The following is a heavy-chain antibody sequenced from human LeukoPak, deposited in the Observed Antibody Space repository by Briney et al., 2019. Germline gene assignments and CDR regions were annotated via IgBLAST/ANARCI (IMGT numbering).Heavy chain of an antibody. D-gene: IGHD4-23*01. CDR1: GGSISSGGYY. Sequence: PSETLSLTCTVSGGSISSGGYYWSWIRQHPGKGLEWIGYIYNSGSTSYNPSLRSRVNISGDTPKTQFSLNLSSVTAADTAIYYCARAGTRVGSFDYWGQGTLGTVSS. CDR2: IYNSGST. J-gene: IGHJ4*02. V-gene: IGHV4-31*03. CDR3: ARAGTRVGSFDY.